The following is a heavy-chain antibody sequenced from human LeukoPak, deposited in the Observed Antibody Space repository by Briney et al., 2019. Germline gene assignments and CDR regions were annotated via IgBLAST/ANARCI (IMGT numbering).Heavy chain of an antibody. CDR1: GGSISSYY. CDR2: ISYIGIT. V-gene: IGHV4-59*01. CDR3: ARDPTTVTKGFDI. D-gene: IGHD4-11*01. J-gene: IGHJ3*02. Sequence: PSETLSLTCTVSGGSISSYYWSWIRQPPGKGLEWIGYISYIGITNYNPSLKSRVTISIDTSKNQFSLRLRSVTAADTALYYCARDPTTVTKGFDIWGQGTVVTVSS.